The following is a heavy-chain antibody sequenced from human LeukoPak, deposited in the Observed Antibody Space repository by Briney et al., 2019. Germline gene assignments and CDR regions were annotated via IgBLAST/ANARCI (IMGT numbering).Heavy chain of an antibody. D-gene: IGHD3-3*01. CDR3: AREGGFYRPLDY. V-gene: IGHV4-4*02. CDR2: VHLDGRT. CDR1: GGSVTSTNW. Sequence: SETLFLTCAVSGGSVTSTNWWTWLRQPPGKGLEWIGEVHLDGRTNYNPSHTGRLTLSVDLYENHISLKLTSVTAADTAVYYCAREGGFYRPLDYLGQENLGSVSS. J-gene: IGHJ4*02.